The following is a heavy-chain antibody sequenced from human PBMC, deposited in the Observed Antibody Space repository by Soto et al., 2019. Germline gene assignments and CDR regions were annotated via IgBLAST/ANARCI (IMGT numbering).Heavy chain of an antibody. J-gene: IGHJ1*01. CDR1: GFTFSNYA. CDR3: ANYYGDYAGGEFFQH. D-gene: IGHD4-17*01. CDR2: ITGSGGST. V-gene: IGHV3-23*01. Sequence: GGSLRLSCALSGFTFSNYAMNWVRQAPGKGLEWVSAITGSGGSTYYADSVKGRFTISRDNSKNTLYLQMNSLRAEDTAVYYCANYYGDYAGGEFFQHWGQGTLVTVSS.